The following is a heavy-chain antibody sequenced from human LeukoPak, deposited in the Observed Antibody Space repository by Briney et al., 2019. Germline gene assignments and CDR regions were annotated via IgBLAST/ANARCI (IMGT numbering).Heavy chain of an antibody. CDR3: ARVTFGVGNWFDP. Sequence: SETLSLTCTVSGGSISSYYWSWIRQPPGKGLEWIGYIYYSGSTNYNPPLKSRVTISVDTSKNQFSLKLSSVTAADTAVYYCARVTFGVGNWFDPWGQGTLVTVSS. D-gene: IGHD3-10*01. CDR2: IYYSGST. J-gene: IGHJ5*02. V-gene: IGHV4-59*01. CDR1: GGSISSYY.